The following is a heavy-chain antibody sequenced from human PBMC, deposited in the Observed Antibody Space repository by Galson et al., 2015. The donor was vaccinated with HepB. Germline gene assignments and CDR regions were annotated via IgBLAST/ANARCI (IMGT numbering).Heavy chain of an antibody. CDR1: GYSFTSYW. CDR2: IYPGDSDT. J-gene: IGHJ2*01. D-gene: IGHD5-12*01. V-gene: IGHV5-51*01. CDR3: ARGKVATIGSWYFDL. Sequence: QSGAEVKKPGESLKISCKGSGYSFTSYWIGWVRQMPGKGLEWMGIIYPGDSDTRYSPSFQGQVTISADRSISTAYLQWSSLKASDTAMYYCARGKVATIGSWYFDLWGRGTLVTVSS.